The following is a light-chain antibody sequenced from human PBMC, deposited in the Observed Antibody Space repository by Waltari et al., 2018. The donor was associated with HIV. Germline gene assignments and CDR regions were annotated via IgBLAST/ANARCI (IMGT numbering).Light chain of an antibody. Sequence: SYVLPQPPSVSLPPGKTANPTGEGTDIGYKMVHWYKQKPGQAPVLVIFYDSDRPSGIAQRFSGSNSGNTATLTITRVGAGDEADYYCQVWDSTSDHVVFGGGTTLTVL. J-gene: IGLJ3*02. V-gene: IGLV3-21*04. CDR3: QVWDSTSDHVV. CDR1: DIGYKM. CDR2: YDS.